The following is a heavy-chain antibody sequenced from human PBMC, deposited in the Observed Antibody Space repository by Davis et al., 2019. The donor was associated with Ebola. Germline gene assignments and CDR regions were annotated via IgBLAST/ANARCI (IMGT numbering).Heavy chain of an antibody. J-gene: IGHJ4*02. CDR3: ARGKRDY. V-gene: IGHV1-18*04. Sequence: AASVKVSCKASGYTFTNYGITWVRQAPGQGLEWMGWINPHNGNTNYAQNVQGRVTMTTDTSTSTAYMEVGSLKSDDTAVYYCARGKRDYWGQGTLVTVSS. D-gene: IGHD6-25*01. CDR2: INPHNGNT. CDR1: GYTFTNYG.